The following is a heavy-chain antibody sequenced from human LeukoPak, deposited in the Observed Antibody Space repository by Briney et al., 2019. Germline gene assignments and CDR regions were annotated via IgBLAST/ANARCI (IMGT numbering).Heavy chain of an antibody. CDR3: ASGHGSGSYYYYYYMDV. CDR2: IIPIFGTA. J-gene: IGHJ6*03. V-gene: IGHV1-69*05. D-gene: IGHD3-10*01. CDR1: GGTFSSYA. Sequence: SVKVSCKASGGTFSSYAISWVRQAPGQGLEWIGGIIPIFGTANYAQKFQGRVTITTDESTSTAYMELSSLRSEDTAVYYCASGHGSGSYYYYYYMDVWGKGTTVTVSS.